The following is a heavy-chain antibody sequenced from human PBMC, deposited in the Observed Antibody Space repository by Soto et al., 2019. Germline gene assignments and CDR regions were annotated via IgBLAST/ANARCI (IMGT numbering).Heavy chain of an antibody. V-gene: IGHV4-31*03. Sequence: QVQLQESGPGLVRPSQTLSLTCTVSGGSINSGDSYWNWIRQHPEKGLEWIGYINYRGSTFYNPSRKGRVIISVDTSKNQFSLSLSSVTAADAAVYYCARDAPGVAPYWGQGTLVTVSS. CDR3: ARDAPGVAPY. D-gene: IGHD2-15*01. CDR1: GGSINSGDSY. CDR2: INYRGST. J-gene: IGHJ4*02.